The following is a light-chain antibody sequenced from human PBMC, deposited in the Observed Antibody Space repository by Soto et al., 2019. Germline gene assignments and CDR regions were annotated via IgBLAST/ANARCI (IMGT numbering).Light chain of an antibody. CDR1: QSVRSNF. Sequence: EIVLTQSPGTLSLSPGERATLSCRASQSVRSNFLAWYQQRPGQAPRLLIYGASSRATDIPDRFSGSGSGTDFTLIISRLEPEDRAVYYCQQYGSALQTFGQGTKVDIK. V-gene: IGKV3-20*01. CDR3: QQYGSALQT. CDR2: GAS. J-gene: IGKJ1*01.